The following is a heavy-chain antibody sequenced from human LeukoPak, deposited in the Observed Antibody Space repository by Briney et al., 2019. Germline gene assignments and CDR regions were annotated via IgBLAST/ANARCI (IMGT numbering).Heavy chain of an antibody. V-gene: IGHV1-2*02. CDR1: GYTFTGYF. Sequence: ASVKVSCKASGYTFTGYFMHWVRQAPGQGLEWMGWINPNSGGTNYAQKFQGRVTLTRDTSISTTYMELTSLRSDDTAVYYCARRWGGSYQLDYWGQGTLVTASS. J-gene: IGHJ4*02. D-gene: IGHD1-26*01. CDR2: INPNSGGT. CDR3: ARRWGGSYQLDY.